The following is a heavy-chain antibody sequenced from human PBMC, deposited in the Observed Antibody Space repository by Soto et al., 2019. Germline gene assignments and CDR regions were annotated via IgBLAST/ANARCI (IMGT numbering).Heavy chain of an antibody. CDR3: ATLRSGGVVAGTDY. V-gene: IGHV1-69*02. J-gene: IGHJ4*02. Sequence: ASVKVSCKASGGTFSSYTISWVRQAPGQGLEWMGRIIPILGIANYAQKFQGRVTITADKSTSTAYMELSSLRSEDTAVYYCATLRSGGVVAGTDYWGQGTLVTVSS. CDR1: GGTFSSYT. D-gene: IGHD6-19*01. CDR2: IIPILGIA.